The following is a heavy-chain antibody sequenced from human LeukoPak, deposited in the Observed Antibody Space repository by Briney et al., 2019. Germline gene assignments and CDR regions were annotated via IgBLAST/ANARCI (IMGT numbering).Heavy chain of an antibody. D-gene: IGHD3-16*01. CDR3: ARQGESGNYFDY. J-gene: IGHJ4*02. CDR1: GYSFTNYW. CDR2: IYAGDFDT. Sequence: GKSLKISCKASGYSFTNYWIAWVRQMPGKGLEWMGIIYAGDFDTRYRPSLQGQVTISADKSINTAYLQCTSLKASDTAIYYCARQGESGNYFDYWGQGTPVTVSS. V-gene: IGHV5-51*01.